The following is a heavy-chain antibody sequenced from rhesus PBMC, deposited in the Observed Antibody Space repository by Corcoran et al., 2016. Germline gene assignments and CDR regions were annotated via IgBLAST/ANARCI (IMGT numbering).Heavy chain of an antibody. CDR2: SYPVDSET. CDR3: AKDRTSLTNRFDV. CDR1: GYRLTSRW. D-gene: IGHD4-11*01. Sequence: EVHLVPSGAEVKRPGDAVRISGRTSGYRLTSRWLCSVAHLPGKGLEWIGSSYPVDSETRYHPSFQGHVTITADKSISTTYLQWSSLKASDTDTYYCAKDRTSLTNRFDVWGPGVLVTVSS. J-gene: IGHJ5-1*01. V-gene: IGHV5-43*01.